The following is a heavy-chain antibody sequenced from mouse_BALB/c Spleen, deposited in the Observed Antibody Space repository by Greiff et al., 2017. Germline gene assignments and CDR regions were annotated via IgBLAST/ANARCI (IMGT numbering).Heavy chain of an antibody. CDR2: ISSGGSYT. D-gene: IGHD1-1*01. CDR1: GFTFSSYA. CDR3: ARGKIYYYGSSYEGAMDY. J-gene: IGHJ4*01. Sequence: EVQLVESGGGLVKPGGSLKLSCAASGFTFSSYAMSWVRQSPEKRLEWVAEISSGGSYTYYPDTVTGRFTISRDNAKNTLYLEMSSLRSEDTAMYYCARGKIYYYGSSYEGAMDYWGQGTSVTVSS. V-gene: IGHV5-9-4*01.